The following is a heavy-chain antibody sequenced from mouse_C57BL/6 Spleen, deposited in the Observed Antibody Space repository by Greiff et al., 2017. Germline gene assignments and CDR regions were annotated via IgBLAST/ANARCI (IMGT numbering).Heavy chain of an antibody. CDR1: GYTFTSYG. CDR3: ARHEDDGYYEIAY. J-gene: IGHJ3*01. CDR2: IYPRSGNT. D-gene: IGHD2-3*01. V-gene: IGHV1-81*01. Sequence: VQLQQSGAELARPGASVKLSCKASGYTFTSYGISWVKQRTGQGLEWIGEIYPRSGNTYYNEKFKGKATLTADKSSSTAYMELRSLTSEDSAVXFCARHEDDGYYEIAYWGQGTLVTVSA.